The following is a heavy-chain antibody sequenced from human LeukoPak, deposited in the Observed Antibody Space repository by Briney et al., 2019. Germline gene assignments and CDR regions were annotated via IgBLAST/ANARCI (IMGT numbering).Heavy chain of an antibody. D-gene: IGHD3-10*01. CDR3: AREFSGYYGSGSYYYFDY. CDR1: GGSISSSNW. CDR2: IYHSGST. V-gene: IGHV4-4*02. Sequence: SETLSLTCAVSGGSISSSNWWSWVRQPPGKGLEWIGEIYHSGSTNYNPSLKSRVTISVDKSKNQFSLKLSSVTAADTAVYYCAREFSGYYGSGSYYYFDYWGQGTLVTVSS. J-gene: IGHJ4*02.